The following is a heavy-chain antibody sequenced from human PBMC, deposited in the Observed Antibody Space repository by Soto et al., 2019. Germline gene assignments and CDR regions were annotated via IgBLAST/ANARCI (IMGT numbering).Heavy chain of an antibody. CDR1: GFTFSSCW. V-gene: IGHV3-7*05. D-gene: IGHD5-18*01. CDR2: IKQDGSEK. CDR3: ARDVWGTAMAPRMDV. J-gene: IGHJ6*02. Sequence: GGSLRLSCSASGFTFSSCWMSWVRQAPGKGLEWVADIKQDGSEKYYVDSVKGRFTISRDNAKNSLYLQMNSLRAEDTAVYYCARDVWGTAMAPRMDVWGQGTTVTVSS.